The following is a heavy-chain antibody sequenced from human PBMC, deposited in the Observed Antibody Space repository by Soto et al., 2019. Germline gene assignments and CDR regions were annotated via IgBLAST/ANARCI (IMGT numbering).Heavy chain of an antibody. Sequence: QVQLQESGPGLVKPSQTLSLTCTVSGGSISSGGYYWSWIRQHPGKGLEWIGYIYYSGSTYYNPSLKSRVTISVDTSKNQFSLQLSYVTAADTVVYYCARDSTSMTTSGVFDIWGQGTMVTVSS. CDR2: IYYSGST. CDR1: GGSISSGGYY. J-gene: IGHJ3*02. D-gene: IGHD4-17*01. V-gene: IGHV4-31*03. CDR3: ARDSTSMTTSGVFDI.